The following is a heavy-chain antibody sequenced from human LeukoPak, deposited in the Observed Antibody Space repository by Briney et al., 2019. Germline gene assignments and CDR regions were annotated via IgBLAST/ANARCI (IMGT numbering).Heavy chain of an antibody. CDR3: AKDLLSQGY. CDR2: ISGSGGST. CDR1: RFTFIHYA. Sequence: GGSLRLSCAASRFTFIHYAMSWVRQAPGKGLEWVSAISGSGGSTYYADSVKGRFSISRDNSKNMLFLQMNSLRAEDTAVYYCAKDLLSQGYWGQGTLVTVSS. J-gene: IGHJ4*02. D-gene: IGHD2/OR15-2a*01. V-gene: IGHV3-23*01.